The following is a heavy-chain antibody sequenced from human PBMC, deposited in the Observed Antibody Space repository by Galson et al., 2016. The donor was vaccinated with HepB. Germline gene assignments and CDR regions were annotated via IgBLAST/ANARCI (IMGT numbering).Heavy chain of an antibody. CDR3: ARLGGAYTRGGMGV. D-gene: IGHD3-16*01. V-gene: IGHV4-39*07. J-gene: IGHJ4*02. Sequence: ETLSLTCTVSGGSVNSGDYYWGWIRQPPGKGLEWIGSIYYSGSAYYNPSLRSRLTMSIDTSTNQFSLLLGSVTAADTAVYYCARLGGAYTRGGMGVWGQGTLVTVSS. CDR2: IYYSGSA. CDR1: GGSVNSGDYY.